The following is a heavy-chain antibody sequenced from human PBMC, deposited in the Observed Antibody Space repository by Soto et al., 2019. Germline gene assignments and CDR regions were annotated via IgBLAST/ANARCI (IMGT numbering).Heavy chain of an antibody. CDR3: ARGGGNDILTGYHFDY. CDR2: INHSGST. Sequence: SETLSLTCAVYGGSFSGYYWRWIRQPPGKGLEWIGEINHSGSTNYNPSLKSRVTISVDTSKNQFSLKLSSVTAADTAVYYCARGGGNDILTGYHFDYWGQGTLVTVSS. CDR1: GGSFSGYY. V-gene: IGHV4-34*01. J-gene: IGHJ4*02. D-gene: IGHD3-9*01.